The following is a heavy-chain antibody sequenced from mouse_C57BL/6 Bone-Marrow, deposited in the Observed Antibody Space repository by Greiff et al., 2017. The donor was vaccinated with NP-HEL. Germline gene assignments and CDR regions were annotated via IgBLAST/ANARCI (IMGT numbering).Heavy chain of an antibody. Sequence: QVQLQQSGAELVRPGASVKLSCKASGYTFTDYYINWVKQRPGQGLEWIARIYPGSGNTYYNEKFKGKATLTAEKSSSTAYMQLSSLTSEDSAVYFCARGAFYDGYYAWFAYWGQGTLVTVSA. J-gene: IGHJ3*01. CDR1: GYTFTDYY. CDR2: IYPGSGNT. CDR3: ARGAFYDGYYAWFAY. V-gene: IGHV1-76*01. D-gene: IGHD2-3*01.